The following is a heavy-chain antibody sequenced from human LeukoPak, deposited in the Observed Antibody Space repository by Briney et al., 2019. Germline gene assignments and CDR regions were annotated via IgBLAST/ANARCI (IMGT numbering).Heavy chain of an antibody. CDR3: TTDPAPPKPYYYDSSGYHGYYMDV. J-gene: IGHJ6*03. CDR1: GFTFSNYG. CDR2: ISGSGVTT. V-gene: IGHV3-23*01. D-gene: IGHD3-22*01. Sequence: GGTLRLSCAATGFTFSNYGMSWVRQAPGKGLEWVSAISGSGVTTYYADSVKGRFTISRDNSKHTLYLQMNSLKTEDTAVYYCTTDPAPPKPYYYDSSGYHGYYMDVWGKGTTVTVSS.